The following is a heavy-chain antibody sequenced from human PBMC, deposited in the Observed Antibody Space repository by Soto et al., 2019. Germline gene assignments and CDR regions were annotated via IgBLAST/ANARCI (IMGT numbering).Heavy chain of an antibody. D-gene: IGHD6-19*01. CDR1: GFTFTSYG. V-gene: IGHV1-18*01. CDR3: ARAGRSIAVALSDS. CDR2: VSAYNGYT. J-gene: IGHJ4*02. Sequence: QVQLVQSGAEVKKPGASVKVSCKASGFTFTSYGFSWVRQAPGEGLEWMGWVSAYNGYTTYAQKLQGRVTMTTDTSTNTSYMELRSLRSDDKAVYYCARAGRSIAVALSDSWGQGTLVTVSS.